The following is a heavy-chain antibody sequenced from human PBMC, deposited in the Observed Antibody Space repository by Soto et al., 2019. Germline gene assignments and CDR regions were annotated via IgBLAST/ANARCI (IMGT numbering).Heavy chain of an antibody. V-gene: IGHV1-18*01. J-gene: IGHJ4*02. CDR1: GNTFSNYT. CDR3: TKDEPRWLHGPFDY. Sequence: QVQLVQSGEEVKNPGSAVKVSRQAAGNTFSNYTISRRQAAPGQGPEWMGWISSYSGKTDYAPKFQDRLTLTTDTSTSTAYMELRSLRSDDTAVYYCTKDEPRWLHGPFDYWGQGTLVTVSS. CDR2: ISSYSGKT. D-gene: IGHD5-18*01.